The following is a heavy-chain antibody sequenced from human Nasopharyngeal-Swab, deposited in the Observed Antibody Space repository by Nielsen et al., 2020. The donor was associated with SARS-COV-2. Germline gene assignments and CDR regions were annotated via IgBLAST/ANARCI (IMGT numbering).Heavy chain of an antibody. CDR1: GGSISSGDYY. CDR3: ARDGTHSSSWPGD. D-gene: IGHD6-13*01. Sequence: TLSLTCTVSGGSISSGDYYWSWIRQPPGKGLEWIGYIYYSGSTYYNPSLKSRVTISVDTSKNQFSLKLSSVTAADTAVYYCARDGTHSSSWPGDWGQGTLVTVSS. V-gene: IGHV4-30-4*01. J-gene: IGHJ4*02. CDR2: IYYSGST.